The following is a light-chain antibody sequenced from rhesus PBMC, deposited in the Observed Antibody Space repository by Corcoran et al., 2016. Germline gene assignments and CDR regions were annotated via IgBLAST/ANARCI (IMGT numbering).Light chain of an antibody. J-gene: IGKJ3*01. CDR2: KAS. Sequence: DIQMTQSPSSLSASVGDRVTITCRASENVNNYLHCYQQKPGKAPKLMIYKASTLQIGVPSRFSGSGSGTDFTLSISSLQPEDFATYYCQHSYGTPFTFGPGTKLDIK. V-gene: IGKV1-74*01. CDR3: QHSYGTPFT. CDR1: ENVNNY.